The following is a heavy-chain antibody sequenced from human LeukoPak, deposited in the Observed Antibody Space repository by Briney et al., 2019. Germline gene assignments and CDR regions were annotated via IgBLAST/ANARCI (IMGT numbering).Heavy chain of an antibody. CDR3: ARGGDGYNYFDY. Sequence: SETLSLTCTVSGGSISSYYWSWIRQPPGKGLEWIGYIYYSGSTNYNPSLKSRVTVSLDTSKNQFSLKLSSVTAADTAVYYCARGGDGYNYFDYWGQGPLVTVSS. D-gene: IGHD5-24*01. V-gene: IGHV4-59*01. J-gene: IGHJ4*02. CDR1: GGSISSYY. CDR2: IYYSGST.